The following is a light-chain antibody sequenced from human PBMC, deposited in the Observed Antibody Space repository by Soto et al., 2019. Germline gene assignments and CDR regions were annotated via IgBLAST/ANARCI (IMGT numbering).Light chain of an antibody. V-gene: IGKV1-12*01. Sequence: DIQMTQSPSSVTASVGDRVTITCRASQGISNWLAWYQQKPGEAPKLLIYAASTLQSGVPSRFSGSGSGTEFTLTISSLQPEDFATYFCQQADSFPHTFGQGTKVDIK. CDR1: QGISNW. CDR3: QQADSFPHT. CDR2: AAS. J-gene: IGKJ2*01.